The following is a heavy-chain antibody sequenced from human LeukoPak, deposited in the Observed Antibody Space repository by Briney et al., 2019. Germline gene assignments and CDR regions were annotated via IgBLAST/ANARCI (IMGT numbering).Heavy chain of an antibody. CDR1: GFTFSSYS. D-gene: IGHD3-22*01. Sequence: GGSLRLSCAASGFTFSSYSMNWVRQAPGKGLEWVSSISSSSSYIYYADSVKGRFTISRDNAKNSLYLQMNSLRAEDTAVYYCARDYRSYYYDSSGVFDHWGQGTLVTVSS. CDR3: ARDYRSYYYDSSGVFDH. J-gene: IGHJ4*02. CDR2: ISSSSSYI. V-gene: IGHV3-21*01.